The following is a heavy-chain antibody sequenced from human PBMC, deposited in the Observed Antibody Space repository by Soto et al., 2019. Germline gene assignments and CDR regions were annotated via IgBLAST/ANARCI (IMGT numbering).Heavy chain of an antibody. Sequence: ASVKVSCKASGYTFTSYYMHWVRQAPGQGLEWMGIIKPSGGSTSYAQKFQGRVTMTRDTSTSTVYMELSSLRSEDTAFYYGARALYSGSYSGLYFDYWGQGTLVTVSS. CDR3: ARALYSGSYSGLYFDY. V-gene: IGHV1-46*01. CDR1: GYTFTSYY. D-gene: IGHD1-26*01. J-gene: IGHJ4*02. CDR2: IKPSGGST.